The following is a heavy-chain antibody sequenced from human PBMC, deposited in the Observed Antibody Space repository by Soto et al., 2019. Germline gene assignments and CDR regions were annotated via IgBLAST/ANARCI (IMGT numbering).Heavy chain of an antibody. CDR3: AKDRLLRGYDYDAFDI. V-gene: IGHV3-23*01. J-gene: IGHJ3*02. D-gene: IGHD5-12*01. CDR2: ISGSGGST. CDR1: GFTFSSYA. Sequence: GGSLRLSCAASGFTFSSYAMSWVRQAPGKGLEWVSAISGSGGSTYYADSVKGRFTISQDNTKNTLYLQMNSLRAEATAVYYCAKDRLLRGYDYDAFDIWGQGTMVTVSS.